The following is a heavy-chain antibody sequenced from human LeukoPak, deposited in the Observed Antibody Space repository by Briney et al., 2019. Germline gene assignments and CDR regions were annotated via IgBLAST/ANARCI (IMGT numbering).Heavy chain of an antibody. CDR2: IYTSGST. CDR3: ARSPPFTTDYFDY. V-gene: IGHV4-61*02. CDR1: GGSISSGSYY. Sequence: PPQTLSLTCTVSGGSISSGSYYWSWIRQPAGKGLEWIGRIYTSGSTNYNPSLKSRVTISVDTSKNQFSLKLSSVTAADTAVYYCARSPPFTTDYFDYWGQGTLVTVSS. D-gene: IGHD1-14*01. J-gene: IGHJ4*02.